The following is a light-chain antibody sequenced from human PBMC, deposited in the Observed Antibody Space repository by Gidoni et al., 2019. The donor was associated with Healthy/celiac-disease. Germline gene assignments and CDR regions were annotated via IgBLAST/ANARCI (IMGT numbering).Light chain of an antibody. V-gene: IGKV4-1*01. J-gene: IGKJ1*01. CDR2: WAS. Sequence: DIVMTQSPASLALSLGEGATINCKSSQSVLYSSNNKNYLAWYQQKPGQPPKLLIYWASTRESGVPDRFSGSGSGTDFTLTISSLQAEDVAVYYCQQYYSTPRTFGQGTKVEIK. CDR3: QQYYSTPRT. CDR1: QSVLYSSNNKNY.